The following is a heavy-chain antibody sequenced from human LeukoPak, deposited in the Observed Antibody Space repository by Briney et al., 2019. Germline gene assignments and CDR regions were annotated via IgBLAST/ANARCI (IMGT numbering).Heavy chain of an antibody. CDR2: ICWDGGSP. CDR3: AKGGYSYGLDDYYMDV. J-gene: IGHJ6*03. CDR1: GFTFDDYA. D-gene: IGHD5-18*01. Sequence: PGGSLRLSCAASGFTFDDYAMHWVRQPPGKGLEWVSLICWDGGSPYYADSVKGRFTIYRDNSKNALYLQMNSLRAEDTALYYCAKGGYSYGLDDYYMDVWGKGTTVTVSS. V-gene: IGHV3-43D*03.